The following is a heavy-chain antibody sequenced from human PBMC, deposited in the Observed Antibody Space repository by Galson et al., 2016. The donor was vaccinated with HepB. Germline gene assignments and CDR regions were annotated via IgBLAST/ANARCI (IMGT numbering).Heavy chain of an antibody. Sequence: SVKVSCKASGGTFNTYAISWVRQAPGQGLEWMGGIIPMLGTATYAQKFQGRVTITADESTSKAHMDLSSLRSEDTDLYYCARGSEILTGYYAYWGQGTLITVSS. D-gene: IGHD3-9*01. CDR1: GGTFNTYA. V-gene: IGHV1-69*13. J-gene: IGHJ4*02. CDR3: ARGSEILTGYYAY. CDR2: IIPMLGTA.